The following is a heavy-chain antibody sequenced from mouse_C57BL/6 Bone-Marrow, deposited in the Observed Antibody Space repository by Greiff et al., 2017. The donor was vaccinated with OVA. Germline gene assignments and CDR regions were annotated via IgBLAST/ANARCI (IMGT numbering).Heavy chain of an antibody. CDR1: GYTFTSYW. V-gene: IGHV1-64*01. J-gene: IGHJ3*01. D-gene: IGHD2-2*01. CDR2: IHPNSGCT. CDR3: ARSRRLPFWIAY. Sequence: QVQLQQPGAELVKPGASVKLSCKASGYTFTSYWMHWVKQRPGQGLEWIGMIHPNSGCTKYNEKFKSKATLTGDKSSSTAYMQLSSLTSEDSAIYYCARSRRLPFWIAYWGQGTLVTVSA.